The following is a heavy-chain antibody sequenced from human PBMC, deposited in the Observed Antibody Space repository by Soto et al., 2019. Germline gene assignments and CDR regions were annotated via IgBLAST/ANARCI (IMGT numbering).Heavy chain of an antibody. CDR1: GFTFSSYG. D-gene: IGHD6-19*01. Sequence: PVGSLRLSCAASGFTFSSYGMHWVRQAPGKGLEWVAVISYDGSNKYYADSVKGRFTISRDNSKNTLYLQMNSLRAEDTAVYYCAKEGYSSGWNPIHFDYWGQGTLVTVSS. V-gene: IGHV3-30*18. J-gene: IGHJ4*02. CDR3: AKEGYSSGWNPIHFDY. CDR2: ISYDGSNK.